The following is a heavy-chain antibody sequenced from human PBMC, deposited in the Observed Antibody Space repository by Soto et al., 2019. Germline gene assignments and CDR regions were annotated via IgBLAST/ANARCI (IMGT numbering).Heavy chain of an antibody. CDR2: IYYSGTT. J-gene: IGHJ4*02. CDR1: GGSISSGGYY. V-gene: IGHV4-31*03. D-gene: IGHD6-13*01. CDR3: ARGDSSSWSPIDY. Sequence: QVQLQESGPGLVKPSQTLSLTCTVSGGSISSGGYYWSWIRQHPGKGLEWDGYIYYSGTTYYNPSLKSRVTISVDTSKNQFSLKLSSVTAADTAVYYCARGDSSSWSPIDYWGQGTLVPVSS.